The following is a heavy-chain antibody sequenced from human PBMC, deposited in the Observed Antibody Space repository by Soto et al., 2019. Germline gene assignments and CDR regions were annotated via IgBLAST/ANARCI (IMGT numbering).Heavy chain of an antibody. D-gene: IGHD3-3*01. V-gene: IGHV3-21*01. CDR1: GFTFSSYS. CDR3: ARDRNDFWSGSYSPLNYYYYYGMDV. Sequence: EVQLVESGGGLVKPGGSLRLSCAASGFTFSSYSMNWVRQAPGKGLEWVSSISSSSSYIYYADSVKGRFTISRDNAKNSLYLLMNSLRAEDTAVYYCARDRNDFWSGSYSPLNYYYYYGMDVWGQGTTVTVSS. CDR2: ISSSSSYI. J-gene: IGHJ6*02.